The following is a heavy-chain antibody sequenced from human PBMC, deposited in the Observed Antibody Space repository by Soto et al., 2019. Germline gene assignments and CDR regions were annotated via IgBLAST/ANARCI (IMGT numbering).Heavy chain of an antibody. V-gene: IGHV2-70*11. D-gene: IGHD5-12*01. Sequence: GSGPTLVNPTQTLTLTCTFSGFSLSTSGMCVSWIRQPPGKALEWFARIDWDDDKYYSTSLKTRLTISKNTSKNQMVLTKTNMEPVDTATYYCARMLREYSGYVNLDYWGQGTLVTVSS. CDR2: IDWDDDK. CDR1: GFSLSTSGMC. CDR3: ARMLREYSGYVNLDY. J-gene: IGHJ4*02.